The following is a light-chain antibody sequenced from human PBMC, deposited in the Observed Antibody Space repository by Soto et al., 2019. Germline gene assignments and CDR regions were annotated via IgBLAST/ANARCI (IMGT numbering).Light chain of an antibody. J-gene: IGKJ1*01. CDR1: QSVSNSY. CDR3: QQYGSSSSWT. V-gene: IGKV3-20*01. CDR2: GAS. Sequence: EIVLTQSPGTLSLSPGERATLSCRASQSVSNSYLAWYQQKPGQAPRLLIYGASTRATGIPDRFSGSGSETDFPLTITRLEPEDFAVYYCQQYGSSSSWTFGQGTNVEIK.